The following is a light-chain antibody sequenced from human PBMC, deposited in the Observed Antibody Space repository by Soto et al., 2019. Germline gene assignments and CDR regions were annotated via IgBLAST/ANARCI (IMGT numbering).Light chain of an antibody. V-gene: IGKV1-12*01. J-gene: IGKJ4*01. Sequence: DIQLTQSPSFVSASVGDRVTITCRVRQGISSWLAWYQHKPGRAPKLLIHAASNLESGVPSRFSGSGSGTDFTLTISSLLPEDFATYYCQQTTCFPLIFGGGTKVEIK. CDR2: AAS. CDR1: QGISSW. CDR3: QQTTCFPLI.